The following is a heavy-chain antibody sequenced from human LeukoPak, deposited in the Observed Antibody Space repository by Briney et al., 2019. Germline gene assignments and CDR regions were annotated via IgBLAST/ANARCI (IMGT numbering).Heavy chain of an antibody. J-gene: IGHJ5*02. CDR2: IYYSGST. D-gene: IGHD6-13*01. CDR3: ASSRYSSSWAWFDP. V-gene: IGHV4-61*08. CDR1: GGSISSGDYS. Sequence: PSETLSLTCAVTGGSISSGDYSWSWIRQPPGKGLEWIGYIYYSGSTNYNPSLKSRVTISVDTSKNQFSLKLSSVTAADTAVYYCASSRYSSSWAWFDPWGQGTLVTVSS.